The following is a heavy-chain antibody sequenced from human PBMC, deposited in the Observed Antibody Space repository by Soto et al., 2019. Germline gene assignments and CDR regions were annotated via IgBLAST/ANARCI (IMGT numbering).Heavy chain of an antibody. D-gene: IGHD6-13*01. CDR2: IYSGGST. J-gene: IGHJ6*02. CDR1: GFTVGSNY. V-gene: IGHV3-53*01. Sequence: GGSLRLSCAASGFTVGSNYMSWVRQAPGKGLEWVSVIYSGGSTYYADSVKGRFTISRDNSKNTLYLQMNSLRAEDTAVYYCARGSSSYYYYGMDVWGQGTTVTASS. CDR3: ARGSSSYYYYGMDV.